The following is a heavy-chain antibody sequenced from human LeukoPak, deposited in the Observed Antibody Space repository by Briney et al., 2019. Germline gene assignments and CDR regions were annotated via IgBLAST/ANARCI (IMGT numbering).Heavy chain of an antibody. V-gene: IGHV4-39*01. Sequence: SETLSLTCTVSGGSISSSSYYWGWIRQPPGKGLEWIGSIYYSGSTYYNPSLKSRVTISVDTSKNQFSLKLSSVTAADTAVYYCARVPSRQLTNHLHDAFDIWGQGTMVPVSS. CDR1: GGSISSSSYY. D-gene: IGHD6-13*01. CDR3: ARVPSRQLTNHLHDAFDI. CDR2: IYYSGST. J-gene: IGHJ3*02.